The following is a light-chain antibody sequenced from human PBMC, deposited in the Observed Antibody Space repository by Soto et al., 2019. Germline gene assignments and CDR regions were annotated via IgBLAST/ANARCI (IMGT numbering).Light chain of an antibody. J-gene: IGKJ2*01. CDR2: DFS. CDR3: QPYNNN. Sequence: DIQMTQSPSTLSASVGDRVTITCRASHSITNWLAWYQQKPGKAPKVLIYDFSTLGSGVPSRFSGSGSGTEFTLTSSSLQPDDFATYYCQPYNNNFGQGTKVEIK. V-gene: IGKV1-5*01. CDR1: HSITNW.